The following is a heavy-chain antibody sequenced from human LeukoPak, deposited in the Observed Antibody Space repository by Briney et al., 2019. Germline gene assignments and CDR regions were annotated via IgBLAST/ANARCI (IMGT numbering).Heavy chain of an antibody. D-gene: IGHD2-15*01. V-gene: IGHV1-69*13. CDR1: GGTFSSYA. J-gene: IGHJ3*02. CDR2: IIPIFGTA. Sequence: ASVKVSCKASGGTFSSYAISWVRQAPGQGLEWMGGIIPIFGTANYAQKFQGRVTITADESTSTAYMELSSLRSEDTAVYYCARMNCSGGSCHHPHAFDIWGQGTTVTVSS. CDR3: ARMNCSGGSCHHPHAFDI.